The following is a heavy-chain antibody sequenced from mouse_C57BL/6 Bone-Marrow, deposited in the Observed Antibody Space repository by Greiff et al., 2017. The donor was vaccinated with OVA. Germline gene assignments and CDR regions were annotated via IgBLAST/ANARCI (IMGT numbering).Heavy chain of an antibody. CDR1: GYTFTSYW. CDR3: ARWGDGYYAWFAY. CDR2: IDPSDSYT. J-gene: IGHJ3*01. D-gene: IGHD2-3*01. Sequence: QVQLQQPGAELVMPGASVKLSCKASGYTFTSYWMHWVKQRPGQGLEWIGEIDPSDSYTNYNQKFKGKSTLTVDKSSSTAYMQLSSLTSEDSAVYYCARWGDGYYAWFAYWGQGTLVTVSA. V-gene: IGHV1-69*01.